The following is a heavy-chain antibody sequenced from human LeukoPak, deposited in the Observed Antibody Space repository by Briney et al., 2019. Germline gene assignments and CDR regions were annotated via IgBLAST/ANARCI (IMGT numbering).Heavy chain of an antibody. CDR2: IYYSGST. V-gene: IGHV4-39*07. Sequence: SGTLSLTCTVSGGSISSSSYYWGWIRQPPGKGLEWIGSIYYSGSTYYNPSLKSRVTISVDTSKNQFSLKLSSVTAADTAVYYCAREEMAKIGTFDYWGQGTLVTVSS. J-gene: IGHJ4*02. D-gene: IGHD5-24*01. CDR3: AREEMAKIGTFDY. CDR1: GGSISSSSYY.